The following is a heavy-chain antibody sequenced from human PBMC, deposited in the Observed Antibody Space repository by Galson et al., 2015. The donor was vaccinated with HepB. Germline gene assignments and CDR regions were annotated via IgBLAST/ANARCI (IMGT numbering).Heavy chain of an antibody. CDR2: ISGGADTT. D-gene: IGHD3-10*01. Sequence: SLRLSCAASGFTFSSYAMSWVRQAPGKGLEWVATISGGADTTYYAESVKGRFSISRDNSKNTLYLQMNSLRAEDTAIYYCARDRGDFDYWGQGTLVTVSS. V-gene: IGHV3-23*01. J-gene: IGHJ4*02. CDR1: GFTFSSYA. CDR3: ARDRGDFDY.